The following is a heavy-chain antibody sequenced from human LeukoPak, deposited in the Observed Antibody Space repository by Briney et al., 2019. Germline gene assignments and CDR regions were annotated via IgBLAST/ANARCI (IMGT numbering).Heavy chain of an antibody. CDR3: TRVLRYCSGGNCYSGGLGYMDV. J-gene: IGHJ6*03. CDR1: GFTFSDYN. D-gene: IGHD2-15*01. Sequence: GGSLGLSCAASGFTFSDYNMRWIRQAPGKGLEWVSSISRSGSTKYYADSVKGRFTISRDNAKNSLFLQMNSLRAEDTAVYYCTRVLRYCSGGNCYSGGLGYMDVWGKGTTVTVSS. CDR2: ISRSGSTK. V-gene: IGHV3-11*01.